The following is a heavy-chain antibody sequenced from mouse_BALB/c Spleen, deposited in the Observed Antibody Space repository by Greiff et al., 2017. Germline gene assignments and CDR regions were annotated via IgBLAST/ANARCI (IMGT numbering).Heavy chain of an antibody. CDR1: GYTFTSYW. Sequence: QVQLQQPGAELVKPGASVKLSCKASGYTFTSYWMHWVKQRPGQGLEWIGEINPSNGRTNYNEKFKSKATLTVDKSSSTAYMQLSSLTSEDSAVDYCGITTVVAPYAMDYWGQGTSVTVSS. CDR2: INPSNGRT. D-gene: IGHD1-1*01. J-gene: IGHJ4*01. CDR3: GITTVVAPYAMDY. V-gene: IGHV1S81*02.